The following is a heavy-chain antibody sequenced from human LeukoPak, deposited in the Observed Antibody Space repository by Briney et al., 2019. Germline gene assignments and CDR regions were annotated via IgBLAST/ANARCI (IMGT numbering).Heavy chain of an antibody. Sequence: GGSLRLSCTVSGFTFSSYWMNWVRQAPGKGLEWVSCISTSGDSMYYADSVKGRFTISRDNVKNSLFLQMNSLRAEDTAVYYCARGSGFVLDYWGQGTLVTVSS. D-gene: IGHD1-26*01. CDR1: GFTFSSYW. CDR3: ARGSGFVLDY. CDR2: ISTSGDSM. V-gene: IGHV3-48*03. J-gene: IGHJ4*02.